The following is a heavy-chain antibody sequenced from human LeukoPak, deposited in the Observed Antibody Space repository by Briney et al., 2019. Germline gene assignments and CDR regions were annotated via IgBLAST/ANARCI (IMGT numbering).Heavy chain of an antibody. J-gene: IGHJ3*02. CDR2: IYYSGST. CDR1: GGSISSYY. CDR3: ARDPYYDILTGTVGSAFDI. V-gene: IGHV4-59*01. D-gene: IGHD3-9*01. Sequence: PSETLSLTCTVSGGSISSYYWSWIRQPPGKGLEWIGYIYYSGSTNYNPSLKSRVTISVDTSKNQFSLKLSPVTAADTAVYYCARDPYYDILTGTVGSAFDIWGQGTMVTVSS.